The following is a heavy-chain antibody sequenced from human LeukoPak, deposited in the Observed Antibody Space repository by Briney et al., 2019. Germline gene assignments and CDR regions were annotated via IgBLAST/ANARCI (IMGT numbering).Heavy chain of an antibody. CDR1: GFTFSSYA. J-gene: IGHJ4*02. Sequence: GGSLRLSCAASGFTFSSYAMSWVRQAPGKGLEWVSGIGGSGGSTDYADSAKGRFTISRDNSKNTLYLQMNSLRAEDTAVYYCAKDLAYCGGDCYSGFDYWGQGTLVTVSS. CDR2: IGGSGGST. CDR3: AKDLAYCGGDCYSGFDY. D-gene: IGHD2-21*02. V-gene: IGHV3-23*01.